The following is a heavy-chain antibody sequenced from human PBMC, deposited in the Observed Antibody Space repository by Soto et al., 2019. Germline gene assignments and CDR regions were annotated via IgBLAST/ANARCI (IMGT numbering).Heavy chain of an antibody. V-gene: IGHV1-69*13. J-gene: IGHJ6*02. D-gene: IGHD2-2*02. CDR2: IIPIFGTA. CDR1: GGTFSSYA. CDR3: ASERSSGYCSSTSCYTRSGTSWLRYGIDV. Sequence: ASVKVSCKASGGTFSSYAISWVRQAPGQGLEWMGGIIPIFGTANYAQKFQGRVTITADESTSTAYMELSSLRSEDTAVYYCASERSSGYCSSTSCYTRSGTSWLRYGIDVWGEGTTVP.